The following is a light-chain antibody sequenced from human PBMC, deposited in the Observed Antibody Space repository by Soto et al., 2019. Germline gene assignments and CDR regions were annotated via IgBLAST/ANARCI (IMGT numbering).Light chain of an antibody. Sequence: QSVLTQPPSASGTPGQRVTISCSGSSSNIGTYTVNWYQQLPGTAPKPLIYSSNQRPSGVPDRFSGSQSGTSASLAISGLQSEDEADYYCSAWDDSLTGVIFGGGTKLTVL. CDR3: SAWDDSLTGVI. CDR2: SSN. CDR1: SSNIGTYT. J-gene: IGLJ2*01. V-gene: IGLV1-44*01.